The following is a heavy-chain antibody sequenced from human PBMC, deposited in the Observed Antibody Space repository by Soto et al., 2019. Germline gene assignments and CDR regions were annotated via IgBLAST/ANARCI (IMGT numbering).Heavy chain of an antibody. V-gene: IGHV1-18*01. Sequence: ASVKVSCKASGYTLSSYGIAWVRQAPGQGLEWMGWITTYNGDTNYEQKLQGRATMTTDTATNTAYMELRSLTSDDTAVYYCAREGCSGGSRYSAFDFWGQGTLVTVSS. CDR3: AREGCSGGSRYSAFDF. CDR2: ITTYNGDT. CDR1: GYTLSSYG. J-gene: IGHJ4*02. D-gene: IGHD2-15*01.